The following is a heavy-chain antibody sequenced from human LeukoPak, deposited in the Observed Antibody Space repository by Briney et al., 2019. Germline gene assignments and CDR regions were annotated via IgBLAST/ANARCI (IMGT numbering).Heavy chain of an antibody. CDR2: INHSGST. V-gene: IGHV4-34*01. CDR3: ARAWTTMVRGANMVRWFDP. J-gene: IGHJ5*02. CDR1: GGSFSGYY. D-gene: IGHD3-10*01. Sequence: SETLSLTCAVYGGSFSGYYWSWIRQPPGKGLEWIGEINHSGSTNYNPSLKSRVTISVDTSKNQFSLKLSSVTAADTAVYYCARAWTTMVRGANMVRWFDPWGQGTLVTVSS.